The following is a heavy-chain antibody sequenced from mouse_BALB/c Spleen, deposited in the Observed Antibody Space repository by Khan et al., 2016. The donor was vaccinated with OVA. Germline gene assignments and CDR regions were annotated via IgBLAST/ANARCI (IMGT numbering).Heavy chain of an antibody. CDR2: ISYSGGT. Sequence: EVQLQESGPGLVKPSQSLSLTCTVTGYSITSGYAWNWIRQFPGNKLEWMGYISYSGGTSYNPSLKSRISITRDTSKNTFFLQLNSVTTEDTDTYYCARGNYYGYYFDYWGQGTTLTGAS. J-gene: IGHJ2*01. CDR1: GYSITSGYA. D-gene: IGHD1-1*01. CDR3: ARGNYYGYYFDY. V-gene: IGHV3-2*02.